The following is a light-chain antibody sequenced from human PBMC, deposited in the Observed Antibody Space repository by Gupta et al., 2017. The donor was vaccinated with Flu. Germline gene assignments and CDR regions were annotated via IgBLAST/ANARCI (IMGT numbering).Light chain of an antibody. CDR2: EGN. CDR1: SSDVGSYNL. V-gene: IGLV2-23*01. Sequence: SITISCTGTSSDVGSYNLVSWYQQHPGKAPKLMIYEGNKWPSGVSNRFSGSKSGNTASLTISGLQAEDEADYYCCSFVGSSTYVFGTGTKVTVL. J-gene: IGLJ1*01. CDR3: CSFVGSSTYV.